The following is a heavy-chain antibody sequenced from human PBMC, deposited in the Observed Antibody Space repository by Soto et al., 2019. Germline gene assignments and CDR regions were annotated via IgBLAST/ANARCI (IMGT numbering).Heavy chain of an antibody. CDR3: ASRCCMSTSCYVGYSGMDV. V-gene: IGHV4-4*02. J-gene: IGHJ6*02. CDR2: IYHSGST. CDR1: GGSISSSNW. Sequence: QVQLQESGPGLVKPSGTLSLTCAVSGGSISSSNWWSWVRQPPGKGLEGIGEIYHSGSTNYNPSLQSRVTVSVDTSCNPFARKLRAVAAADTSVYYCASRCCMSTSCYVGYSGMDVWGPGTTVSVSS. D-gene: IGHD2-2*01.